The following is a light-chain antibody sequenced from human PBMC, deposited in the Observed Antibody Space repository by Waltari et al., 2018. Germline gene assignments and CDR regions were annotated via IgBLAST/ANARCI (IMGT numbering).Light chain of an antibody. V-gene: IGLV1-40*01. CDR1: SSNIGAGYD. J-gene: IGLJ2*01. CDR3: QSYDSSLSGYVV. CDR2: GNS. Sequence: QSVLPPPPSVSGAPGQRVTIPCTGSSSNIGAGYDVHWYQQLPGTAPKLLIYGNSNRPSGVPDRFSGSKSGTSASLAITGLQAEDEADYYCQSYDSSLSGYVVFGGGTKLTVL.